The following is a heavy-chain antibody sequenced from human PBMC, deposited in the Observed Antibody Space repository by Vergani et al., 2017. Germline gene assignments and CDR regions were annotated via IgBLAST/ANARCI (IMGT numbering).Heavy chain of an antibody. V-gene: IGHV4-59*01. Sequence: QVQLQESGPGLVKPSETLSLTCSVSGDSMNTYYWTWIRQPPGKGLEWIGYIYDSGDTKYNPSLKSRVTISVDTSKNQFSLKLRSVTAADTAVYYCARRGSSWYWYFDLWGRGTLVTVSS. CDR1: GDSMNTYY. CDR2: IYDSGDT. CDR3: ARRGSSWYWYFDL. D-gene: IGHD6-13*01. J-gene: IGHJ2*01.